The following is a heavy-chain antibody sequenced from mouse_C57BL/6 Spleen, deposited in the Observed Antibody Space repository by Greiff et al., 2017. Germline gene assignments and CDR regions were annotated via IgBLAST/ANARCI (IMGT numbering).Heavy chain of an antibody. V-gene: IGHV1-52*01. D-gene: IGHD2-3*01. CDR1: GYTFTSYW. J-gene: IGHJ1*03. CDR2: IDPSDSET. CDR3: ARVDGYYSYWYFDV. Sequence: QVQLQQPGAELVRPGSSVKLSCKASGYTFTSYWMHWVKQRPIQGLEWIGNIDPSDSETHYNQKFKDKATLTVDKSSSTAYMQLSSLTSEDSAVYYCARVDGYYSYWYFDVWGTGTTVTVSS.